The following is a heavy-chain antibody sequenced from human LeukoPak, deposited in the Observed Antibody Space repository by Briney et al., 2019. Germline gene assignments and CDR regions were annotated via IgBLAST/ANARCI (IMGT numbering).Heavy chain of an antibody. V-gene: IGHV3-21*01. CDR2: ISSSSSYI. CDR1: GFTFSNYS. CDR3: ARAGYYGSGSYIYYYGMDV. D-gene: IGHD3-10*01. J-gene: IGHJ6*02. Sequence: PGGSLRLSCAASGFTFSNYSMNWVRQAPGKGLEWVSSISSSSSYIYYADSVKGRFTISRDNAKNSLYLQMNSLRAEDTAVYYCARAGYYGSGSYIYYYGMDVWGQGTTVTVSS.